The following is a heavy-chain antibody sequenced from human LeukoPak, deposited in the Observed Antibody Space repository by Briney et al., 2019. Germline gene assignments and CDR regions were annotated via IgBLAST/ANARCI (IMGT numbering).Heavy chain of an antibody. J-gene: IGHJ4*02. Sequence: GGSLRLSCAASGFTFTDWWITWVRHLPGKGLEWVANIKPDGSDKYYVDSVKGRFTISRDNAQNSLYLQMNSLRAEDTAVYYCARGGYSSSWYWVYWGQGTLVTVSS. CDR3: ARGGYSSSWYWVY. CDR1: GFTFTDWW. D-gene: IGHD6-13*01. CDR2: IKPDGSDK. V-gene: IGHV3-7*01.